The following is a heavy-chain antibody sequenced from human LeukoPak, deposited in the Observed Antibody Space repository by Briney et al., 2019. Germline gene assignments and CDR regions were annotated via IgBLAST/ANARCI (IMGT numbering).Heavy chain of an antibody. D-gene: IGHD1-26*01. CDR2: ITWDGGTT. J-gene: IGHJ5*02. CDR1: GFTFSSYA. Sequence: QTGGSLRLACAASGFTFSSYAMHWVRQAPGKGLEWVSLITWDGGTTYNADSVKGRFTISRDNAKNSLYLQMNSLRAEDTALYYCAKDLMGSYSGSTWGQGTLVTVSS. CDR3: AKDLMGSYSGST. V-gene: IGHV3-43*02.